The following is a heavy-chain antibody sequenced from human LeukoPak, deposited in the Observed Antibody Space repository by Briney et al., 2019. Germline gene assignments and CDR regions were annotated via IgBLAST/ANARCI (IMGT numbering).Heavy chain of an antibody. Sequence: GGSLRLSCAASGFTFSDYYMNWIRQAPGKGLEWVSCISSSGSTMYYADSVKGRFTISRDSAKNSLYLRMDSLRAEDTAVYYCARVFKNGSPFDYWGQGTLVTVSS. V-gene: IGHV3-11*04. J-gene: IGHJ4*02. CDR2: ISSSGSTM. CDR3: ARVFKNGSPFDY. D-gene: IGHD5-24*01. CDR1: GFTFSDYY.